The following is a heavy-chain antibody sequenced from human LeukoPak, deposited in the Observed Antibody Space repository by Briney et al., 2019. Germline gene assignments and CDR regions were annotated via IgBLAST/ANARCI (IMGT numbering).Heavy chain of an antibody. D-gene: IGHD6-6*01. Sequence: GGSLRLSCAASGFTFSSYALSWDRQAPGKGLEWVSAISGSGGSTYYADSVKGRFTISRDNSKNTLYLQMNSLRAEDTAVYYCAKDRYGVAARLRSYFDYWGQGTLVTVSS. CDR3: AKDRYGVAARLRSYFDY. V-gene: IGHV3-23*01. J-gene: IGHJ4*02. CDR1: GFTFSSYA. CDR2: ISGSGGST.